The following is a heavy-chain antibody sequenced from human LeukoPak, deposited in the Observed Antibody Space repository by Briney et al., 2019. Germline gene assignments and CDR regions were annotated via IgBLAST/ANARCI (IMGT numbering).Heavy chain of an antibody. V-gene: IGHV1-69*04. Sequence: SVKVSCKASGGTFSSYAISWVRQAPGQGLEWMGRIIPILGIANYAQKFQGRVTITADKSTSTAYMELSSLRSEDTAVYYCARCLYNWNDDYYYYYGMDVWGQGTTVTVSS. D-gene: IGHD1-20*01. CDR3: ARCLYNWNDDYYYYYGMDV. CDR1: GGTFSSYA. J-gene: IGHJ6*02. CDR2: IIPILGIA.